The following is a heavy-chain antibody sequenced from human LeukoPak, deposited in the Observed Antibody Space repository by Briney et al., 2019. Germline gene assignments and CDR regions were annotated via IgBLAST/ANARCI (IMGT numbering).Heavy chain of an antibody. J-gene: IGHJ4*02. D-gene: IGHD2-2*01. V-gene: IGHV3-23*01. CDR3: AKDGGCSSTSCRPLSYYFDY. CDR1: GFTFSSYA. CDR2: ISGNGGAT. Sequence: GGSLRLSCAASGFTFSSYAMSWLRQAPGKGLEWVSAISGNGGATYYADSVKGRFTISRDNSKNTLYLQMNSLRAEDTAVYYCAKDGGCSSTSCRPLSYYFDYWGQGTLVTVSS.